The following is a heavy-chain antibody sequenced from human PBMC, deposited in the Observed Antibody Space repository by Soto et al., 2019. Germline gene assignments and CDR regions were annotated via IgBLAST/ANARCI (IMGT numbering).Heavy chain of an antibody. CDR2: ISAYNGNT. Sequence: ASVKVSCKASGYTFTSYGISWVRQAPGQGLEWMGWISAYNGNTNYAQKLQGRVTVTTDTSTSTAYMELRSLRSEDTAVYYCARASDKSYWYFDLWGRGTLVTVSS. CDR1: GYTFTSYG. D-gene: IGHD3-9*01. CDR3: ARASDKSYWYFDL. V-gene: IGHV1-18*01. J-gene: IGHJ2*01.